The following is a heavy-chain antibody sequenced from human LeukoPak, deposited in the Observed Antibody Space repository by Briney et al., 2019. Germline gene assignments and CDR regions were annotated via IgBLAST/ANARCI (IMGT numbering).Heavy chain of an antibody. D-gene: IGHD6-13*01. Sequence: TSETLSLTCTVSGGSISSHYWSWIRQPPGKGLEWIGYIYYSGSTNYNPSLKSRVTISVATSKNQFSLKLSSVTAADTAVYYCARVRDGSSWYIDYSGQGTLVTVSS. V-gene: IGHV4-59*11. J-gene: IGHJ4*02. CDR1: GGSISSHY. CDR3: ARVRDGSSWYIDY. CDR2: IYYSGST.